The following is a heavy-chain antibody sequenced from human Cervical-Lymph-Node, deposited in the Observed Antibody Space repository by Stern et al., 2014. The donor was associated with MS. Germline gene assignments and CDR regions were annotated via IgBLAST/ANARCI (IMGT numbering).Heavy chain of an antibody. CDR2: VFTVYETP. J-gene: IGHJ5*02. CDR1: GGTFSKFH. Sequence: VQLVESGAEVTKPGSSVKGSCKASGGTFSKFHSSWVRQAPGQGIEWMGGVFTVYETPTSAHEFRVRVTITADVSTSTVYMELSSLRSDDTAVYYCALSSETSDRWYSLGYDLWGQGTLVTVSS. D-gene: IGHD6-13*01. CDR3: ALSSETSDRWYSLGYDL. V-gene: IGHV1-69*01.